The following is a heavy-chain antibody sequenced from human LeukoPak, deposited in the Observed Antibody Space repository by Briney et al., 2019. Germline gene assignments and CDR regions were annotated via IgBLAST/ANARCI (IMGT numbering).Heavy chain of an antibody. J-gene: IGHJ4*02. CDR1: GGSISSDQ. Sequence: TSETLSLTCTVSGGSISSDQWSWIRQPAGKGLEWIGRIYTSGSTNYNPSLKSRVTISVDTSKNQFSLKLSSVTAADTAVYYCARGYYYGWKYYFDYWGQGTLVTVSS. CDR3: ARGYYYGWKYYFDY. CDR2: IYTSGST. V-gene: IGHV4-4*07. D-gene: IGHD3-10*01.